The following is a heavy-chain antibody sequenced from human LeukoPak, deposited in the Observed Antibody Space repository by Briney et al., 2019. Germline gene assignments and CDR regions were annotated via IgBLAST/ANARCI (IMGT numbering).Heavy chain of an antibody. V-gene: IGHV3-23*01. D-gene: IGHD4-17*01. CDR3: ATQDYGALDY. CDR1: GFSFSSYA. Sequence: GGSLRLSCATSGFSFSSYAMSWVRQAPGKGLEWVSAMSSSDDGRYYAASVRGRFTISRDTSRSTLYLQMNSLRAEDTALYYCATQDYGALDYWGQGTLVTVSS. CDR2: MSSSDDGR. J-gene: IGHJ4*02.